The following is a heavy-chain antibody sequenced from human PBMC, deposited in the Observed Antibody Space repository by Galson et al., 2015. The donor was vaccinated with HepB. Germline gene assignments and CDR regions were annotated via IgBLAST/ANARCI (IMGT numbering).Heavy chain of an antibody. CDR3: AKVDFDWNYSNVCYFDY. J-gene: IGHJ4*02. Sequence: SLRLSCAASGFTFSSYAMSWVRQAPGKGLEWVSAISGSGGSTYYADSVKGRFTISRDNSKNTLYLQMNSLRAEDTAVYYCAKVDFDWNYSNVCYFDYWGQGTLVTVSS. CDR1: GFTFSSYA. CDR2: ISGSGGST. V-gene: IGHV3-23*01. D-gene: IGHD1-7*01.